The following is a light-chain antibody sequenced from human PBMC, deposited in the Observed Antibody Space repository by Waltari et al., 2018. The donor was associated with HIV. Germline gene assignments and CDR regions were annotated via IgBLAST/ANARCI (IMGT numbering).Light chain of an antibody. V-gene: IGKV1-39*01. CDR3: QQSYSTPYT. J-gene: IGKJ2*01. CDR1: QDINTY. CDR2: AAS. Sequence: DIQLTQSPSFLSASVGDRVTITCRASQDINTYLAWYQKIPGGTPKLLIYAASTLHSGVPSRFSGSGSGTDFTLTISSLQPEDFATYYCQQSYSTPYTFGQGTKLEIK.